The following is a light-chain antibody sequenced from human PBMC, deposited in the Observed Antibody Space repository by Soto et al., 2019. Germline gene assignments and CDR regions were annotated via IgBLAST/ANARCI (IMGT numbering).Light chain of an antibody. CDR3: ASWDDSLSAWV. Sequence: QLVLTQPPSASGTPGQTVTISCSGGTSNIATNSIAWYQHLPGTAPKLLIYFSHQRPLGVPDRFSGSKSGTSGSLVISGLQSEDEADYFCASWDDSLSAWVFGGGTKVTVL. V-gene: IGLV1-44*01. CDR1: TSNIATNS. CDR2: FSH. J-gene: IGLJ3*02.